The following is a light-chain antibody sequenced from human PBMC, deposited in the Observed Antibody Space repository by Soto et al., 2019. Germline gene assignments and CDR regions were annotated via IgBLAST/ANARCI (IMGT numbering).Light chain of an antibody. Sequence: EIVLTQSPGTLSLSAGERASLSCRASQSVSSNYLGWYQQKPGQAPRLLIYGASSRAPGIPDRFSGSGSGTGFTLTISRLEPEDSAVYYCQQYGSSPRTFGQGTKVDI. CDR3: QQYGSSPRT. V-gene: IGKV3-20*01. J-gene: IGKJ1*01. CDR2: GAS. CDR1: QSVSSNY.